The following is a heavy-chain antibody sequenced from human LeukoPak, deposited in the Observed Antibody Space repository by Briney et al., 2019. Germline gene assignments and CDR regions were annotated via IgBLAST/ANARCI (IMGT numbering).Heavy chain of an antibody. CDR2: IIPIFGTA. CDR1: GGIFSSYA. J-gene: IGHJ4*02. Sequence: ASVKVSCKASGGIFSSYAISWVRQAPGHGLEWMGGIIPIFGTANYAQKFQGRVTITTDESTSTAYMELSILRSEDTAVYYCARSGSYWGGYFDYWGQGTLVTVSS. D-gene: IGHD1-26*01. V-gene: IGHV1-69*05. CDR3: ARSGSYWGGYFDY.